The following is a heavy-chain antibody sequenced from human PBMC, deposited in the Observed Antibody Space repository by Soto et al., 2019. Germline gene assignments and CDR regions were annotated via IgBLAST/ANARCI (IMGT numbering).Heavy chain of an antibody. Sequence: QVQLQESGPGLVKPSETLSLTCTVSGGSVSSGSYYWSWIRQPPGKGLAWIGYIYYSGSTNYNPSLKSRVTISLDTSKSQFSLKLSSVTAADTAVYYCARTPRYCSGGSCPKGGWFDPWGQGTLVTVSS. V-gene: IGHV4-61*01. CDR3: ARTPRYCSGGSCPKGGWFDP. CDR2: IYYSGST. J-gene: IGHJ5*02. D-gene: IGHD2-15*01. CDR1: GGSVSSGSYY.